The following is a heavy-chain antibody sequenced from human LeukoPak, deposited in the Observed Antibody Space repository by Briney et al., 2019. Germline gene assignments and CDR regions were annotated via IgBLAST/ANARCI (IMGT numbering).Heavy chain of an antibody. CDR3: ARDRLDYGDYFYIDY. CDR1: GGSISSYY. V-gene: IGHV4-4*07. J-gene: IGHJ4*02. Sequence: SETLSLTCTVSGGSISSYYWSWIRQPAGKELEWIGRIYTSGSTNYNPSLKSRVTMSVDTSENQFSLKLSSVTAADTAVYYCARDRLDYGDYFYIDYWGQGTLVTVSS. D-gene: IGHD4-17*01. CDR2: IYTSGST.